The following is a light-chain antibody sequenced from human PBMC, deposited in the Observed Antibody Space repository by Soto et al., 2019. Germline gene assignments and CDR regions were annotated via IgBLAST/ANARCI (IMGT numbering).Light chain of an antibody. CDR3: QQLYTYPHT. J-gene: IGKJ2*01. CDR1: QGVTNS. Sequence: IPVTQSPSFLSASVGDRVTITCRTSQGVTNSFAWYQQKSGKAPRLLIYYISSLKSGVPSRFSGSGSGTEFTLTISSLQPEDFATYYCQQLYTYPHTFGLGTQLEI. V-gene: IGKV1-9*01. CDR2: YIS.